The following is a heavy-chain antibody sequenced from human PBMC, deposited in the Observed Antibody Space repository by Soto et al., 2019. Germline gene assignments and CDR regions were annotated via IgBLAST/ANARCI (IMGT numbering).Heavy chain of an antibody. CDR3: ARXEWVGPTQLYYYYGLDV. J-gene: IGHJ6*02. Sequence: SVKVSCKASGGTFSRFAFTWVRQAPGQGLEWMGGIIPIFGTAKYAQKFQGRVTITADESTGTAYMELSSLRSDDTAVYYCARXEWVGPTQLYYYYGLDVWGQGTTVTVSS. CDR2: IIPIFGTA. D-gene: IGHD1-26*01. V-gene: IGHV1-69*13. CDR1: GGTFSRFA.